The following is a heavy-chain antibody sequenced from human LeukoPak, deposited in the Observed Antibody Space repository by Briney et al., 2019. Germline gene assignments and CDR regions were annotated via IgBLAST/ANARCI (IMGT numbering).Heavy chain of an antibody. Sequence: GGSLRLSCAASGFTLSDHYMDWVCQAPGKGLEWVGRTRNKANSYTTEYAASVKGRFTISRDDSKNSLYLQMNSLRAEDTAVYYCARGRNTAFDAFDIWGQGTMVTVSS. CDR3: ARGRNTAFDAFDI. J-gene: IGHJ3*02. CDR2: TRNKANSYTT. D-gene: IGHD5-18*01. CDR1: GFTLSDHY. V-gene: IGHV3-72*01.